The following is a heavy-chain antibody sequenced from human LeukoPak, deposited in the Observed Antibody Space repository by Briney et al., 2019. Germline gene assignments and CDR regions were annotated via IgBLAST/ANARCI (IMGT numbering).Heavy chain of an antibody. D-gene: IGHD3-22*01. CDR1: GFTFSSYW. Sequence: GGSLRLSCAASGFTFSSYWMSWVRQAPGKGLEWVAFIRYDGSNKYYADSVKGRFTISRDNSKKTLYLQMNSLRAEDTAVYYCAKEMYYYDSSGYYPDYWGQGTLVTVSS. CDR3: AKEMYYYDSSGYYPDY. V-gene: IGHV3-30*02. J-gene: IGHJ4*02. CDR2: IRYDGSNK.